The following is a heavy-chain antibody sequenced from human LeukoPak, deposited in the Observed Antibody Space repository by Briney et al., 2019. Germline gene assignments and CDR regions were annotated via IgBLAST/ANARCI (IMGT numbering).Heavy chain of an antibody. CDR2: IYTSGST. V-gene: IGHV4-61*02. Sequence: PSETLSLTCTVSGGSISSGSYYWSWIRQPAGKGLEWIGRIYTSGSTNYNPSLKSRVTISVDTSKNQFSLKLSSVTAADTAVYYCARYYYGSGSYYNGTPLFDYWGQGTLVTVSS. CDR3: ARYYYGSGSYYNGTPLFDY. D-gene: IGHD3-10*01. J-gene: IGHJ4*02. CDR1: GGSISSGSYY.